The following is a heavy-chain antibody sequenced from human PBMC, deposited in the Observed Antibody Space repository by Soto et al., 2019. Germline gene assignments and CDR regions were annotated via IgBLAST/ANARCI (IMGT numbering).Heavy chain of an antibody. CDR1: GFTFSSYA. J-gene: IGHJ4*02. CDR3: ARGQSTIYADDFDD. D-gene: IGHD1-1*01. CDR2: ISYDGSNK. Sequence: HPGGSLRLSCAASGFTFSSYAMHWVRQAPGKGLEWVAVISYDGSNKYYADSVKSRFTISRDNSKNTLYLQMNSLRAGDTSVYYCARGQSTIYADDFDDWGQGTLVTVSS. V-gene: IGHV3-30-3*01.